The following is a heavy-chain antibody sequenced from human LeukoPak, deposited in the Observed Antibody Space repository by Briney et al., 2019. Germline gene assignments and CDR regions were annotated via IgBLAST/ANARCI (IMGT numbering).Heavy chain of an antibody. CDR3: AKSGRNWAYLEY. D-gene: IGHD7-27*01. J-gene: IGHJ4*02. CDR1: GFTFSNYG. CDR2: ISYDGRNK. Sequence: GALRLSCAASGFTFSNYGMHWVRQAPGKGLEWVAVISYDGRNKFYGDSVRGRFTISRDSSKNTLYLQMNSLRAEDTAVYYCAKSGRNWAYLEYWGQGTLVTVSS. V-gene: IGHV3-30*18.